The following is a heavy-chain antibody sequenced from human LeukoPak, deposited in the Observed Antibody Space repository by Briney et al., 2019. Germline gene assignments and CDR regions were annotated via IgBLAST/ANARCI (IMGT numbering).Heavy chain of an antibody. V-gene: IGHV5-51*01. J-gene: IGHJ4*02. D-gene: IGHD6-19*01. CDR3: AKSKTAGWKYYFDY. CDR1: GYSFTSYW. CDR2: VYPGDSDT. Sequence: GESLKISCKGSGYSFTSYWIGWVRQMPGKGLEWMGIVYPGDSDTRYSPSFQGQVTISADKSISTAYLHWSSLKASDTAVYYCAKSKTAGWKYYFDYWGQGTLVTVSS.